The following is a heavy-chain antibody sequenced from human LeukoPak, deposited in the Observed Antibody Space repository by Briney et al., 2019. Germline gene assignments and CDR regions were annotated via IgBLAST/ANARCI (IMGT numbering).Heavy chain of an antibody. CDR1: GFTFSSYA. CDR3: AKRGEMATISSLYFDY. J-gene: IGHJ4*02. D-gene: IGHD5-24*01. CDR2: ISGSGGST. V-gene: IGHV3-23*01. Sequence: GGSLRLSCAASGFTFSSYAMSWVRQAPGKGLEWVSAISGSGGSTYYADSVKGRFTISRDNSKNTLYLQMNSLRAEDTAVYYCAKRGEMATISSLYFDYWGQGTLVTVSS.